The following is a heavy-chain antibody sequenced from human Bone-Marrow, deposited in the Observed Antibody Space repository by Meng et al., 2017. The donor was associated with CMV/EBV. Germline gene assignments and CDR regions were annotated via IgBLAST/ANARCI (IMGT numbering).Heavy chain of an antibody. J-gene: IGHJ4*02. CDR3: ARGRVRFLEWLSAYYFDY. Sequence: SETLSLTCAVYGGSFSGYYWSWIRQPPGKGLEWIGEINHSGSTNYNPSLKSRVTISVDTSKNQFSLKLSSVTAADTAVYYCARGRVRFLEWLSAYYFDYWGQGTLVTGSS. D-gene: IGHD3-3*01. CDR1: GGSFSGYY. CDR2: INHSGST. V-gene: IGHV4-34*01.